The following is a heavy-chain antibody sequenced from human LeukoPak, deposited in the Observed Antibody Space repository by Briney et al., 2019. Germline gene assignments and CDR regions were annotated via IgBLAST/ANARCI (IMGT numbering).Heavy chain of an antibody. CDR2: INPNSGGT. V-gene: IGHV1-2*02. Sequence: ASVKVSCKASGYTFTGYYMHWVRQAPGQGLEWMGWINPNSGGTNYAQKFQGRVTMTRDTSISTAYMELSRLRSDDTAVYYCARRKSRRDGYNAFDYWGQGTLVTVSS. J-gene: IGHJ4*02. D-gene: IGHD5-24*01. CDR1: GYTFTGYY. CDR3: ARRKSRRDGYNAFDY.